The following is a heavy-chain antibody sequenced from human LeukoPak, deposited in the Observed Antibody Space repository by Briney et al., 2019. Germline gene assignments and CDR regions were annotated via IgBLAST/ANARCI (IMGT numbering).Heavy chain of an antibody. Sequence: SVKVSCKASGDTSDTYAISWVRQAPGQGLEWMGGFNPVFRTANYARKFQDRVTITMDESTNTDYMEMSSLRSEDTAVYYCVRDKGLTGDSCAFDIWGQGTMVTVSS. CDR1: GDTSDTYA. J-gene: IGHJ3*02. CDR3: VRDKGLTGDSCAFDI. V-gene: IGHV1-69*05. CDR2: FNPVFRTA. D-gene: IGHD1-20*01.